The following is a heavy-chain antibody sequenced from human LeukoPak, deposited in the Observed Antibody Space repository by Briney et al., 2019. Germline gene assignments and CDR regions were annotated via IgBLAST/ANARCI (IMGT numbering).Heavy chain of an antibody. J-gene: IGHJ4*02. V-gene: IGHV3-48*04. CDR3: ARDRYYYDSSGLDY. D-gene: IGHD3-22*01. CDR2: ISSSSSTI. CDR1: GFTFSSYS. Sequence: PGGSLRLSCAASGFTFSSYSMNWVRQAPGKGLEWVSYISSSSSTIYYADPVKGRFTISRDNAKNSLYLQMNSLRAEDTAVYYCARDRYYYDSSGLDYWGQGTLVTVSS.